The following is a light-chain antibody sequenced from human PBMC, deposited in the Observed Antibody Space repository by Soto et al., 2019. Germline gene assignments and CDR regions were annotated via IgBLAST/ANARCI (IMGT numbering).Light chain of an antibody. CDR1: QSVSSSY. J-gene: IGKJ5*01. V-gene: IGKV3-20*01. Sequence: EIALTQSPGTLSLSPGERPTLSCRASQSVSSSYLAWYQQKPGQAPRINIFGASGRATGIPDRFSGGGSGTDFTLTVTRLEPEDFAVYYCQQYGSSITFGQGTHWRL. CDR2: GAS. CDR3: QQYGSSIT.